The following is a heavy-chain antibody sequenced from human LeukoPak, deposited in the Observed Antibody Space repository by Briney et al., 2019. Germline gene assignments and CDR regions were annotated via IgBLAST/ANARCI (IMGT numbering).Heavy chain of an antibody. CDR2: INPNSGGT. Sequence: GSVRVSCKASGYTFTGYYMHWVRQAPGQGLEWMGWINPNSGGTNYAQTFQGRVTMTRDTAISTAYMELSRVRSDDTAVYYCARDPNYDILTGRIYYYYYYMDVWGKGTTVTVSS. D-gene: IGHD3-9*01. V-gene: IGHV1-2*02. J-gene: IGHJ6*03. CDR1: GYTFTGYY. CDR3: ARDPNYDILTGRIYYYYYYMDV.